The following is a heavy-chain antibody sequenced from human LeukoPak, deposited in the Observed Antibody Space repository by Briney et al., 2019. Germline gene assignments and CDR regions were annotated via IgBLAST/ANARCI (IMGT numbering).Heavy chain of an antibody. CDR3: AKGHSDYGTGFDL. D-gene: IGHD4-17*01. Sequence: GGSLRLSCAASGFTFSNYAMSWVRQAPGKGLESVSVISGTGGSTYYADSVKGRFTISRDNSRNTLYLQMNSLRAEDRTVYYCAKGHSDYGTGFDLWGRGTLVTVSS. V-gene: IGHV3-23*01. CDR2: ISGTGGST. J-gene: IGHJ4*02. CDR1: GFTFSNYA.